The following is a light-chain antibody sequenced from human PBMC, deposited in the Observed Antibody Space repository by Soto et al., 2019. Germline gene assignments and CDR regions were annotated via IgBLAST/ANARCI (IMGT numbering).Light chain of an antibody. J-gene: IGKJ4*01. CDR3: QQYNNWPRAT. CDR1: QSVSSY. CDR2: RTS. V-gene: IGKV3-15*01. Sequence: IVLTQSPATLSLSPGERAPLSCRASQSVSSYLAWYQQKPGQAPRLLMFRTSSRATGFPARFSGSGSGTEFNLTISSLQSEDCRVYYCQQYNNWPRATFGGGTKVDIK.